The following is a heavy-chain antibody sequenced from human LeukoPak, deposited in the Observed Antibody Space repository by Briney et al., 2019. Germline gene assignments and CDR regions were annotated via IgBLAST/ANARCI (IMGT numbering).Heavy chain of an antibody. CDR1: GFTFSSYD. Sequence: AGGSLRLSCAASGFTFSSYDMHWVRQATGKGLEWVSAIGTAGDTYYPGSVKGRFPISRENAKNSLYLQMNSLRAGDTAVYYCARASSRYDSSGYYSDWGQGTLVTVSS. D-gene: IGHD3-22*01. CDR3: ARASSRYDSSGYYSD. J-gene: IGHJ4*02. CDR2: IGTAGDT. V-gene: IGHV3-13*01.